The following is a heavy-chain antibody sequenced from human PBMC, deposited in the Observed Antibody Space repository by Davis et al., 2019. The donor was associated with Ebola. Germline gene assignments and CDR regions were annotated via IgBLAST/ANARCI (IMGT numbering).Heavy chain of an antibody. D-gene: IGHD3-22*01. CDR3: ASLYYYDSSGYFYWRDYGMDV. J-gene: IGHJ6*04. V-gene: IGHV4-59*08. Sequence: SETLSLTCTVSGGSISSYYWSWIRQPPGKGLEWIGYIYYSGSTNYNPSLKSRVTISVDTSKNQFSLKLSSVTAADTAVYYCASLYYYDSSGYFYWRDYGMDVWGKGTTVTVSS. CDR2: IYYSGST. CDR1: GGSISSYY.